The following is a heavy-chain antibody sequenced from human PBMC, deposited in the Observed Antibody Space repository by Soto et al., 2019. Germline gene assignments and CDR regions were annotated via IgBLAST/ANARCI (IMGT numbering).Heavy chain of an antibody. CDR2: IIPIFGTA. V-gene: IGHV1-69*13. CDR1: GGTFSSYA. J-gene: IGHJ3*02. D-gene: IGHD3-16*01. CDR3: ARGRGYYDYVWGSSPDRNDAFDI. Sequence: GASVKVSCKASGGTFSSYAISWVRQAPGQGLEWMGGIIPIFGTANYAQKFQGRVMITADESTSTAYMELSSLGSEDTAVYYCARGRGYYDYVWGSSPDRNDAFDIWGQGTMVTVSS.